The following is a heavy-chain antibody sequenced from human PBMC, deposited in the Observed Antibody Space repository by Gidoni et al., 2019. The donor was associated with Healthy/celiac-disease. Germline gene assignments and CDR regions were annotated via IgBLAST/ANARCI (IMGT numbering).Heavy chain of an antibody. D-gene: IGHD6-19*01. CDR3: ARMAYSSGWYVEYYYYGMDV. J-gene: IGHJ6*02. CDR1: GFSLSNARMG. CDR2: IFSNDEK. Sequence: QVTLKASGPVLVKPTETLTLTCTVSGFSLSNARMGVSWIRQPPGKALEWLAHIFSNDEKSYSTSLKSRLTISKDTTKSQVGLTMTNMDPVDTATYYWARMAYSSGWYVEYYYYGMDVWGQGTTVTVSS. V-gene: IGHV2-26*01.